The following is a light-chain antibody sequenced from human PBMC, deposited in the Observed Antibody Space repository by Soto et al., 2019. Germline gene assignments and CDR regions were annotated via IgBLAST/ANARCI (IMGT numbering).Light chain of an antibody. CDR3: PQYHSYWT. Sequence: QMTRAPRTLYASVGDRVTITCRASQNIRSRLAWFQQKPGKAPKLLIYDASSLESGVPQRFSGSGSGTEFTLTISSLQTDDFSTYYCPQYHSYWTFGQGTKVDI. J-gene: IGKJ1*01. CDR2: DAS. CDR1: QNIRSR. V-gene: IGKV1-5*01.